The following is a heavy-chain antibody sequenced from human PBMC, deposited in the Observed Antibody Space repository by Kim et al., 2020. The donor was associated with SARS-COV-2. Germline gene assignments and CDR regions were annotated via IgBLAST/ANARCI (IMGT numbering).Heavy chain of an antibody. Sequence: SETLSLTCSVSGDSLTTTSYFWGWFRQSPGKGLEWIGSVYDSGTTFYSPSLKSRVTISVDTSQKHFSLNLKSVTATDTALYYSAGGYQLPQLAYWGQG. V-gene: IGHV4-39*02. CDR3: AGGYQLPQLAY. D-gene: IGHD2-2*01. CDR2: VYDSGTT. CDR1: GDSLTTTSYF. J-gene: IGHJ4*02.